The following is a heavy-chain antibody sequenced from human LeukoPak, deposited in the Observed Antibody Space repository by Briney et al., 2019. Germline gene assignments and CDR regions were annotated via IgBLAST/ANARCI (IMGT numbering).Heavy chain of an antibody. Sequence: SETLSLTCTVSGGSINSTTYYWGWIRQPPGKGLEWIGEINHSGSTNYNPSLKSRVTISVDTSKNQFSLKLSSVTAADTAVYYCARGHYGSGRSWFDPWGQGTLVTVSS. CDR3: ARGHYGSGRSWFDP. J-gene: IGHJ5*02. D-gene: IGHD3-10*01. CDR2: INHSGST. CDR1: GGSINSTTYY. V-gene: IGHV4-39*07.